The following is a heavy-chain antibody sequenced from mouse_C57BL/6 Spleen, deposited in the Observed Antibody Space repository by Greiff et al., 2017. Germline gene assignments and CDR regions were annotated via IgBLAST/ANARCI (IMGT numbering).Heavy chain of an antibody. V-gene: IGHV5-4*01. Sequence: EVQRVESGGGLVKPGGSLKLSCAASGFTFSSYAMSWVRQTPEKRLEWVATISDGGSYTYYPDNVKGRFTISRDNAKNYLYLQMSHLKSEDTTMYYCARDTWDYFDYWGQGTTLTVSS. CDR2: ISDGGSYT. CDR1: GFTFSSYA. J-gene: IGHJ2*01. CDR3: ARDTWDYFDY.